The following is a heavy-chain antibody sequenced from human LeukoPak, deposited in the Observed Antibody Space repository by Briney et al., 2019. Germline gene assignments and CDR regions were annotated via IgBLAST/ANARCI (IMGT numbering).Heavy chain of an antibody. CDR2: INHSGST. J-gene: IGHJ4*02. CDR3: ARFSDRSVVTAYFDY. CDR1: GGSFSGYY. Sequence: SETLSLTCAVYGGSFSGYYWSWLRQPPGKGLEWIGEINHSGSTNYNPSLKSRVTISVDTSKNQFSLKLSSVTAADTAVYYCARFSDRSVVTAYFDYWGQGTLVTVSS. V-gene: IGHV4-34*01. D-gene: IGHD2-21*02.